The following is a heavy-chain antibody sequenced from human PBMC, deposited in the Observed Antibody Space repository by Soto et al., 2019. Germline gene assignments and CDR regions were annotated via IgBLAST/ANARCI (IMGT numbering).Heavy chain of an antibody. CDR1: GGSISSSSYY. D-gene: IGHD2-2*01. CDR2: IYYSGST. J-gene: IGHJ6*03. V-gene: IGHV4-39*01. CDR3: ARQIYHCSSTSCYLYGYYYYYMDV. Sequence: SETLSLTCTVSGGSISSSSYYWGWIRQPPGKGLEWTGSIYYSGSTYYNPSLKSRVTISVDTSKNQFSLKLSSVTAADTAVYYCARQIYHCSSTSCYLYGYYYYYMDVWGKGTTVTVS.